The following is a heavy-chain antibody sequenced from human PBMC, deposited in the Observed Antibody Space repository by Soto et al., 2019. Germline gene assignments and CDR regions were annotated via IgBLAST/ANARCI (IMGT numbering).Heavy chain of an antibody. CDR2: VHHSWGS. CDR3: ARQGFGPLHGLVDV. V-gene: IGHV4-59*08. Sequence: QVQLQESGPGLVKPSETLYLSCTVSGGSISSCYWSWFRQSPGKRMEWIGYVHHSWGSSYNPSLQSRVAISLDTSKSQFSLKVTSVTATDTAVYYCARQGFGPLHGLVDVWGQGTTVTVSS. J-gene: IGHJ6*02. D-gene: IGHD3-10*01. CDR1: GGSISSCY.